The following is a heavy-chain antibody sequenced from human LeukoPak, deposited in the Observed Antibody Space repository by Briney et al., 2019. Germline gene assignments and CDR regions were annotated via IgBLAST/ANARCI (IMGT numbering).Heavy chain of an antibody. V-gene: IGHV1-46*01. J-gene: IGHJ6*02. CDR2: INPSFNPGVDVT. Sequence: ASVKVSCKASGYTFSSYHIHWVRQAPGQGLEWMGKINPSFNPGVDVTSYAQKFQGRVTMTRDISTNTVYMELSSLTSEDTAMYYCAKDGLGSMVRGVITEGGMDVWGQGTTVTVSS. CDR1: GYTFSSYH. CDR3: AKDGLGSMVRGVITEGGMDV. D-gene: IGHD3-10*01.